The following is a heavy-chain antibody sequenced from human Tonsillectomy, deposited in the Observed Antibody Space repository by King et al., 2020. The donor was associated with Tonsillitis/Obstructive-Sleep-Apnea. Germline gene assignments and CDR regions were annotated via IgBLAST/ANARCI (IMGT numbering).Heavy chain of an antibody. V-gene: IGHV3-53*01. J-gene: IGHJ4*02. CDR1: GFTVSSNY. D-gene: IGHD2-15*01. CDR3: ARGRGALTQSGFDY. Sequence: QLVQSGGGLIQPGGSLRLSCAASGFTVSSNYMSWVRQAPGKGLEWVSVIYRGGSTYYADSVKGRFPISRDNSKNTLYVQMNSLRAEDTAVYYCARGRGALTQSGFDYWGQGTLVTVSS. CDR2: IYRGGST.